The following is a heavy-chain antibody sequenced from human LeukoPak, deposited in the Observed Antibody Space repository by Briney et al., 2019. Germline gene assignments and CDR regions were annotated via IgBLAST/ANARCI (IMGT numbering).Heavy chain of an antibody. D-gene: IGHD2-15*01. CDR1: GDTVSSNY. CDR2: IYSGGST. Sequence: GGSLRLSCAVSGDTVSSNYMSWVRQAPGKGLEWVSVIYSGGSTYYADSVKGRFTISRDNSKNTLYLQMNSLRAEDTAVYYCARELGYCSGASCYFKYYGMDVWGQGTTVTVFS. V-gene: IGHV3-53*01. CDR3: ARELGYCSGASCYFKYYGMDV. J-gene: IGHJ6*02.